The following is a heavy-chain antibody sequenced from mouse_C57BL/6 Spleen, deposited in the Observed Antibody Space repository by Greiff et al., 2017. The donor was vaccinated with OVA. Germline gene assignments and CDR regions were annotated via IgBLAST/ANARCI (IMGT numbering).Heavy chain of an antibody. CDR2: IDPETGGT. J-gene: IGHJ2*01. CDR3: TRRGSPDY. CDR1: GYTFTDYE. D-gene: IGHD3-1*01. Sequence: VKLMESGAELVRPGASVTLSCKASGYTFTDYEMHWVKQTPVHGLEWIGAIDPETGGTAYNQKFKGKAILTADKSSSTAYMELRSLTSEDSAVYYCTRRGSPDYWGQGTTLTVSS. V-gene: IGHV1-15*01.